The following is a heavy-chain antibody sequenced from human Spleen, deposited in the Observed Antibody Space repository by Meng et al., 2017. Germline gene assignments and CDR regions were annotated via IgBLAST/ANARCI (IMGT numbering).Heavy chain of an antibody. Sequence: VQLRRWCAGRLNPSETLSLNCVVSGGSFSDYYWSWIRKPPGKGLEWIGEINHSGSTNYNPSLESRATISVDTSKNQFSLKLSSVTAADTAVYYCARGRRLGSSGWYVVPYDYWGQGTLVTVSS. V-gene: IGHV4-34*01. CDR3: ARGRRLGSSGWYVVPYDY. D-gene: IGHD6-19*01. CDR2: INHSGST. J-gene: IGHJ4*02. CDR1: GGSFSDYY.